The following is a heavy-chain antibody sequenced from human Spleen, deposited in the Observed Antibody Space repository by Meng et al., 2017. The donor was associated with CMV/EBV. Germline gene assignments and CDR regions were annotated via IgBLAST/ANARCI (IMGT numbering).Heavy chain of an antibody. V-gene: IGHV1-18*03. CDR3: ARGGDGYSTAFDY. J-gene: IGHJ4*02. CDR1: GYTFTGYY. D-gene: IGHD5-24*01. CDR2: ITVYSGNT. Sequence: VKVSCKASGYTFTGYYMHWVRQAPGHGLEWMGWITVYSGNTKYADKFQGRVTMTTDTSTSTAYLELRSLRSDDMAVYYCARGGDGYSTAFDYWGQGALVTVPQ.